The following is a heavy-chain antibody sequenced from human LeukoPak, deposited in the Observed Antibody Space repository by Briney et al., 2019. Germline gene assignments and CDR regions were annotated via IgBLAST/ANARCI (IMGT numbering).Heavy chain of an antibody. D-gene: IGHD4-17*01. CDR1: GYSFTSSW. J-gene: IGHJ4*02. CDR2: IYPADSDT. Sequence: GESLKISCKGSGYSFTSSWIGWVRQMPGKGLEWMGIIYPADSDTRYSPSFQGQVTISADKSISTAYLQWSSLKASDTAMHYCASGPTVTSFAYWGQGNLVTVSS. V-gene: IGHV5-51*01. CDR3: ASGPTVTSFAY.